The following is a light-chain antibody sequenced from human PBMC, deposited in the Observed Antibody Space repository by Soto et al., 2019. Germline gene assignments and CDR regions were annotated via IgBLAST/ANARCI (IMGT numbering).Light chain of an antibody. Sequence: DIQMTQSPSSLSASVGDRVTITCRASQSISSYLNWYQHKPGKAPKLLIFDASSLESGVPSRFSGSGSGTEFTLTISSLQPDDFATYYCQQSYSTTITFGQGTRLEIK. V-gene: IGKV1-39*01. CDR3: QQSYSTTIT. CDR2: DAS. CDR1: QSISSY. J-gene: IGKJ5*01.